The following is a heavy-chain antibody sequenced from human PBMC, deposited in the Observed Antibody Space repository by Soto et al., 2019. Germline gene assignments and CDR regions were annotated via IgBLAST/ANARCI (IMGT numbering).Heavy chain of an antibody. CDR2: INPSGGST. Sequence: ASVKVSCKASGYTFTSYYMHWVRQAPGQGLEWMGIINPSGGSTSYAQKFQGRVTMTRDTSTSTVYMELSSLRSEDTAVYYCARGYGWNYAASYYYMDVWGKGTTVTVSS. D-gene: IGHD1-7*01. CDR3: ARGYGWNYAASYYYMDV. J-gene: IGHJ6*03. V-gene: IGHV1-46*01. CDR1: GYTFTSYY.